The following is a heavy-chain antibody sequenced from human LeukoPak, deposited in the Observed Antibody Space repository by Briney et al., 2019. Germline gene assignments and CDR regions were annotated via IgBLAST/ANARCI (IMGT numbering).Heavy chain of an antibody. D-gene: IGHD4-17*01. CDR3: ARRGLGTTPYFDY. Sequence: ASETLSLACTVSGGSISSYYGSWSRQPAGKGLEWVGRIYTSGSTNYNPSLKSRVTLSVDKSKNQFSLKLSSVTAADTAVHYCARRGLGTTPYFDYWGQGTLVTVSS. CDR1: GGSISSYY. CDR2: IYTSGST. J-gene: IGHJ4*02. V-gene: IGHV4-4*07.